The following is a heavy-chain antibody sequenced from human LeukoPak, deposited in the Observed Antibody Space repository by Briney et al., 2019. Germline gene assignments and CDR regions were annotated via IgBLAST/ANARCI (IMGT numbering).Heavy chain of an antibody. J-gene: IGHJ4*02. CDR2: INPNSGGT. CDR3: ARTDGQPQGYSSSWPGGY. CDR1: GYTFTGYY. V-gene: IGHV1-2*02. D-gene: IGHD6-13*01. Sequence: ASVKVSCKASGYTFTGYYMHWVRQAPGQGLEWMGWINPNSGGTNYAQKFQGRVTMTRDTSISTAYMELSRLRSDDTAVYYCARTDGQPQGYSSSWPGGYWGQGTLVTVSS.